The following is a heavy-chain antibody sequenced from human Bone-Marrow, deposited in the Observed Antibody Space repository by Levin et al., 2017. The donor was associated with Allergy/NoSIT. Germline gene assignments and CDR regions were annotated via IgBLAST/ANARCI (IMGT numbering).Heavy chain of an antibody. CDR2: ISPANGHT. Sequence: AASVKVSCKASGHIFATYALSWVRQAPGQGLEWLGWISPANGHTSYGQRFQDRVTMTTDTSTTTAYMELMTLTSDDTAVYYCATLVGASAGNYWGQGALVIVSS. CDR3: ATLVGASAGNY. V-gene: IGHV1-18*01. J-gene: IGHJ4*02. D-gene: IGHD1-26*01. CDR1: GHIFATYA.